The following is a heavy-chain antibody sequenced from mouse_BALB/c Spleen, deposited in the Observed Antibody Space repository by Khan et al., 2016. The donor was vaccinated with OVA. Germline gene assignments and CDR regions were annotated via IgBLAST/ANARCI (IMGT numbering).Heavy chain of an antibody. CDR3: AKWDNSYYAMDY. CDR2: IWGDGST. V-gene: IGHV2-3*01. CDR1: GFSLTSYG. D-gene: IGHD1-3*01. J-gene: IGHJ4*01. Sequence: VQLQESGPGLVAPSQSLSITCTVSGFSLTSYGVNWVRQPPGKGLEWLGVIWGDGSTHYHSALISRLSINKDNSKNQVFLKLNSLQTDDTATYYCAKWDNSYYAMDYWGQGTSVTVSS.